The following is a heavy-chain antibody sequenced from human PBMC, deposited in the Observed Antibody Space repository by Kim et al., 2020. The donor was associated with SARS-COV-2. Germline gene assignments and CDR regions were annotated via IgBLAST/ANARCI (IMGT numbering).Heavy chain of an antibody. J-gene: IGHJ4*02. Sequence: SETLSLTCAVYGGSFSGYQWSWIRQSPGTGLEWIGQINDSGSTNYNPSLKSRVTISVYTSKNQFSLKVTSGTAADTAVYYCARGVPGYWGQGTLVTVSS. CDR3: ARGVPGY. V-gene: IGHV4-34*01. CDR1: GGSFSGYQ. CDR2: INDSGST.